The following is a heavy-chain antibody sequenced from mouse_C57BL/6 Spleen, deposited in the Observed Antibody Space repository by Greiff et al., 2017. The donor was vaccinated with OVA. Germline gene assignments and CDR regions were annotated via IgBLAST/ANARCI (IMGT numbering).Heavy chain of an antibody. D-gene: IGHD1-1*02. CDR1: GYTFTDYN. J-gene: IGHJ3*01. V-gene: IGHV1-18*01. CDR3: ARKGGNKAWFAY. Sequence: VQLKQSGPELVKPGASVKIPCKASGYTFTDYNMDWVKQSHGKSLEWIGDINPNNGGTIYNQKFKGKATLTVDKSSSTAYMELRSLTSEDTAVYYCARKGGNKAWFAYWGQGTLVTVSA. CDR2: INPNNGGT.